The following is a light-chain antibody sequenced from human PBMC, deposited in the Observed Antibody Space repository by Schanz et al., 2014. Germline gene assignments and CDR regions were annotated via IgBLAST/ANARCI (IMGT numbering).Light chain of an antibody. CDR2: DAS. J-gene: IGKJ1*01. CDR3: QQYGESLWT. Sequence: EIVLTQSPGTLSLSPGERATLSCRASQSVSNYLAWYQRKPGQAARLLIYDASTRATGIPDRFSGSGSGADFSLTISRVEPEDSAVYYCQQYGESLWTFGPGTRVEIK. V-gene: IGKV3-20*01. CDR1: QSVSNY.